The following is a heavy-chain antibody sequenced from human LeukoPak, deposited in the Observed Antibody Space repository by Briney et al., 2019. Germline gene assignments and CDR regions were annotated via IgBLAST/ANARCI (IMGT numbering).Heavy chain of an antibody. J-gene: IGHJ4*02. V-gene: IGHV2-5*01. D-gene: IGHD3-3*01. Sequence: SGPTLVNPTQTLTLTCTFSGFSLRTSGVGVGWIRQPPGKALEWLALLNWNDDKRYSPSLKSRLTITKGTSKNQVVLTMTNMDPVDTATYYCAHRSWYEAQNYDFWSGPFDYWGQGTLVTVSS. CDR1: GFSLRTSGVG. CDR2: LNWNDDK. CDR3: AHRSWYEAQNYDFWSGPFDY.